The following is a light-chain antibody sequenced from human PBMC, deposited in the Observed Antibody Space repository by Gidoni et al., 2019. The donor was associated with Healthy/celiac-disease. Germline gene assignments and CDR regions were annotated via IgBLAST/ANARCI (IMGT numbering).Light chain of an antibody. CDR3: SSWDDSLICPV. CDR1: RSNIESNY. J-gene: IGLJ2*01. CDR2: STN. Sequence: QSVLTQPTSAYGTPGQRVPSSCSGSRSNIESNYVYCYQQPPGTAPKLLIYSTNQRPSGVPDRFSCSKSGTSASLAISGLRSEDEADYYCSSWDDSLICPVFGGGTKLTVL. V-gene: IGLV1-47*02.